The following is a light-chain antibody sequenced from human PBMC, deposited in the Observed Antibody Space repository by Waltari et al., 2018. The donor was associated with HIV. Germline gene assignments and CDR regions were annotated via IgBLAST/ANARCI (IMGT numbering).Light chain of an antibody. Sequence: QVVLTQSPSASASLGASVKLTCTLSSRHSRHALAWHQQQPEKGPRYLMKLKSDGSHTKGDGIPDRFSGSSSGAERYLTISSLQSEDEADYYCQTWDTGIRVFGFGTKVTVL. CDR1: SRHSRHA. CDR2: LKSDGSH. CDR3: QTWDTGIRV. V-gene: IGLV4-69*02. J-gene: IGLJ1*01.